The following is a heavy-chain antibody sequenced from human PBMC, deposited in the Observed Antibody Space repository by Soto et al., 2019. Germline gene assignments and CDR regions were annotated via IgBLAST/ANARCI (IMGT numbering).Heavy chain of an antibody. CDR2: IIANNGNT. V-gene: IGHV1-18*01. Sequence: ASVKVSCKASGCTFSSYAISWVRQAPGQGLEWMGGIIANNGNTNYAQKFQGRVTMTTGTSTSTAYMELRSLRSDDTAVYYCASNGYCSSTSCYNYYGMDVWGQGTTVTVSS. CDR1: GCTFSSYA. J-gene: IGHJ6*02. CDR3: ASNGYCSSTSCYNYYGMDV. D-gene: IGHD2-2*03.